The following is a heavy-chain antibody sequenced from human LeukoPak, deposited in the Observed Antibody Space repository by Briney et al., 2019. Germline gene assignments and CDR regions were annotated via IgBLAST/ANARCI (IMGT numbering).Heavy chain of an antibody. CDR3: ARGPPAKPGTGYYYGMDV. J-gene: IGHJ6*02. D-gene: IGHD2-2*01. V-gene: IGHV4-31*03. Sequence: SQTLSLTCTVSGGSISSGGYYWSWIRQHPGKGLEWIGYIYYSGSTYYNPSLKSRVTISLDISKNQFSLKLSSVTAADTAVYYCARGPPAKPGTGYYYGMDVWGQGTTVTVSS. CDR1: GGSISSGGYY. CDR2: IYYSGST.